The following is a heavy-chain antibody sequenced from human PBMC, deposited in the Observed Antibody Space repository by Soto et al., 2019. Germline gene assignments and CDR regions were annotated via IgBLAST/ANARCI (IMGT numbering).Heavy chain of an antibody. CDR2: ISAYNGNT. CDR3: ARSHFNPRAYNWNFDY. V-gene: IGHV1-18*01. CDR1: GYTFTSYG. J-gene: IGHJ4*02. Sequence: ASVKVSCKASGYTFTSYGISWVRQAPGQGLEWMGWISAYNGNTNYAQKLQGRVTMTTDTSTSTAYMELRSLRSDDTAVDYCARSHFNPRAYNWNFDYWGQGTLVTVSS. D-gene: IGHD1-20*01.